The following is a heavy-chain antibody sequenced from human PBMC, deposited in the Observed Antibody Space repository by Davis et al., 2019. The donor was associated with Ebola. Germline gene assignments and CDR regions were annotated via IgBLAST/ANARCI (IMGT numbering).Heavy chain of an antibody. CDR2: ISAYNGNT. CDR1: GGTFSSYA. Sequence: AASVKVSCKASGGTFSSYAISWVRQAPGQGLEWMGWISAYNGNTNYAQKLQGRVTMTTDKSTSTAYMELSSLRSEDTAVYYCARGITMVQGVIIDYYYYGMDVWGQGTTVTVSS. D-gene: IGHD3-10*01. J-gene: IGHJ6*02. CDR3: ARGITMVQGVIIDYYYYGMDV. V-gene: IGHV1-18*01.